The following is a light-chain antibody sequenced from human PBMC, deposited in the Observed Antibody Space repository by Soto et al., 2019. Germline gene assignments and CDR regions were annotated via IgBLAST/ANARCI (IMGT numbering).Light chain of an antibody. Sequence: AMTQSPTTLSVSPGERATLSCRARHSVGINLAWYQQNPGQAPRLLIYDASTRATGVPARFSGSGSATQFTLTISSLQPEDFGFYYCQQYKQWPVAFGGGTKVEIK. J-gene: IGKJ4*01. CDR2: DAS. CDR3: QQYKQWPVA. V-gene: IGKV3-15*01. CDR1: HSVGIN.